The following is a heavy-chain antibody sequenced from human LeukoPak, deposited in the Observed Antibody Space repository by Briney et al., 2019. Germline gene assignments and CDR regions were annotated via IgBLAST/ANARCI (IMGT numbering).Heavy chain of an antibody. D-gene: IGHD2-2*01. Sequence: GGSLRLSCAASGFTLSSNYMSWVRQAPGKGLEWVSVIYSGGSTYYADSVKGRFTISRDNSKNTLYLQMNSLRAEDTAVYYCATLGYCSSSSCRGDYWGQGTLVTVSS. J-gene: IGHJ4*02. CDR3: ATLGYCSSSSCRGDY. CDR2: IYSGGST. CDR1: GFTLSSNY. V-gene: IGHV3-53*01.